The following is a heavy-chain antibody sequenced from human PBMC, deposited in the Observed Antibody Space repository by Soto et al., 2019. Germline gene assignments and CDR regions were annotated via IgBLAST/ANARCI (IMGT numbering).Heavy chain of an antibody. CDR3: AREVYCSSTSCYDEAGWFDP. J-gene: IGHJ5*02. Sequence: GASVKVSCKASGYTFTSYGFTWVRQAPGQGLEWMGWINPNSGGTNYAQKFQGWVTMTRDTSISTAYMELSRLRSDDTAVYYCAREVYCSSTSCYDEAGWFDPWGQGTLVTVSS. CDR2: INPNSGGT. V-gene: IGHV1-2*04. CDR1: GYTFTSYG. D-gene: IGHD2-2*01.